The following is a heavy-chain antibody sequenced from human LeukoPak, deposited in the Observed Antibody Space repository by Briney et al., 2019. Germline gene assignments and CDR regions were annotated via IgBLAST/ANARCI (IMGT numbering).Heavy chain of an antibody. CDR2: ISGSGGST. V-gene: IGHV3-23*01. D-gene: IGHD2-21*02. Sequence: PGGSLRLSCSASGFPFRTYAMSWVRQAPGKGLEWVSDISGSGGSTYYADSVKGRFTISRDNSKNTLYLQMNSLRAEDTAVYYCARSCGGDCYSPYYYGMDVWGQGTTVTVSS. J-gene: IGHJ6*02. CDR1: GFPFRTYA. CDR3: ARSCGGDCYSPYYYGMDV.